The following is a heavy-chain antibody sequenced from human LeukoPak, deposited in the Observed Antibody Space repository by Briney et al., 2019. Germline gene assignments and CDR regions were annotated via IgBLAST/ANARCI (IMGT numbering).Heavy chain of an antibody. CDR2: INPNSGGT. CDR3: AGVSGDYGDYAFDY. CDR1: GYTFTGYY. J-gene: IGHJ4*02. V-gene: IGHV1-2*06. D-gene: IGHD4-17*01. Sequence: ASVKVSCKASGYTFTGYYMHWVRQAPGQGLEWMGRINPNSGGTNYAQKFQGRVTMTRDTSISTAYMELSRLRSDDTAVYYCAGVSGDYGDYAFDYWGQGTLVTVSS.